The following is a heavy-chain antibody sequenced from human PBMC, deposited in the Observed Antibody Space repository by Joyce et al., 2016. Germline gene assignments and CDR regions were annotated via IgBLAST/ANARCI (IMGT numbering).Heavy chain of an antibody. CDR2: IYNTGST. D-gene: IGHD1-26*01. J-gene: IGHJ6*02. Sequence: QVQLQESGPGLVQPSQTLTLTCTVSGASATGGSFYWSWIRQPAGKGLEWIGRIYNTGSTNYESSLKSRVTRAVDTSKNQVSLKVNSVTAADTAVYYCARSTGGSYLFGMDVWGQGTTVTVSS. V-gene: IGHV4-61*02. CDR3: ARSTGGSYLFGMDV. CDR1: GASATGGSFY.